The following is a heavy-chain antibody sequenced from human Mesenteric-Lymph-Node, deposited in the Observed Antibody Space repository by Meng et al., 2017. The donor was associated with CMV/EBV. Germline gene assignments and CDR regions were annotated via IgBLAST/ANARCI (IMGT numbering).Heavy chain of an antibody. CDR3: ARGIYYDFWSGYRWFDP. CDR2: INHSGST. J-gene: IGHJ5*02. D-gene: IGHD3-3*01. CDR1: GCFSGCY. V-gene: IGHV4-34*01. Sequence: GCFSGCYWGWIRQSPGKGLEWIGGINHSGSTNYNPSLKSRVTISVDTSKNQFSLKLSSVTAADTAVYYCARGIYYDFWSGYRWFDPWGQGTLVTVSS.